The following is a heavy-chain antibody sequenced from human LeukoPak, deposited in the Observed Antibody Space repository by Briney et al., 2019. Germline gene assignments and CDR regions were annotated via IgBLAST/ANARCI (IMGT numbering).Heavy chain of an antibody. CDR3: ARATSSWSLGPYYYGMDV. D-gene: IGHD6-13*01. V-gene: IGHV1-3*01. CDR1: GYTFTSYA. Sequence: ASVKVSCKASGYTFTSYAMHWVRQAPGQRLEWMGWINAGNGNTKYSQKFQGRVTITRDTSASTAYMELSSLRSEDTAVYYCARATSSWSLGPYYYGMDVWGRGTTVTVSS. J-gene: IGHJ6*02. CDR2: INAGNGNT.